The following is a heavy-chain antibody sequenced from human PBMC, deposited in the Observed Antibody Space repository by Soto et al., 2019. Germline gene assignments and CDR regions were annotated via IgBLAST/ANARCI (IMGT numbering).Heavy chain of an antibody. CDR3: AKVATGSYNWFDP. V-gene: IGHV3-74*01. CDR1: GFTFKNYW. CDR2: INTDGSRT. D-gene: IGHD1-1*01. J-gene: IGHJ5*02. Sequence: GGSLRLSCAASGFTFKNYWIHWVRQAPGKGLVWVSRINTDGSRTTYADSVKGRFTISRDNAKNTLYLQMDSLRDEDTAVYYCAKVATGSYNWFDPWGQGTLVTVSS.